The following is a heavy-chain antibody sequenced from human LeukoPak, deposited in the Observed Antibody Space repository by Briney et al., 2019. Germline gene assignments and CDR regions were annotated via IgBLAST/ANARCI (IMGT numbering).Heavy chain of an antibody. V-gene: IGHV1-18*01. CDR1: GYTFTSYG. J-gene: IGHJ5*02. CDR2: ISAYNGNT. D-gene: IGHD3-16*01. CDR3: ARDASLGSWFDP. Sequence: ASVKVSCKASGYTFTSYGISWVRQAPGQGLEWMGWISAYNGNTNYAQKLQGRDTMTTDTSTSTAYMELRSLGSDDTAVYYCARDASLGSWFDPWGQGTLVTVSS.